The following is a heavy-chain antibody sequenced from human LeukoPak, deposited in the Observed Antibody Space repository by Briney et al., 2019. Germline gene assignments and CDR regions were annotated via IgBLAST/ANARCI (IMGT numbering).Heavy chain of an antibody. J-gene: IGHJ4*02. Sequence: GGSLRLSCAASGFTLSRHWMYWVRQAPGKGLEWVANIKQDGSETFYVDSMKGRFTISRDNAKNSLYLQMNSLRAEDTAVYYCTRVIVEVPGISDYCDYWGQGTLVSVSS. CDR3: TRVIVEVPGISDYCDY. V-gene: IGHV3-7*05. CDR1: GFTLSRHW. CDR2: IKQDGSET. D-gene: IGHD2-2*01.